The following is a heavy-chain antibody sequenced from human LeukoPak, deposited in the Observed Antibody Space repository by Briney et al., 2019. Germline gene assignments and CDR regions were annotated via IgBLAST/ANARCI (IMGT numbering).Heavy chain of an antibody. V-gene: IGHV4-34*01. Sequence: SETLSLTYAVYGGSFSGYYWSWIRQPPGKGLEWLGEINHSGSTNYNPSLKSRVTISVDTSKNQFSLKLSSVTAADTAVYYCASQALKYCSSTSCYRGRYYMDVWGKGTTVTVSS. CDR3: ASQALKYCSSTSCYRGRYYMDV. CDR1: GGSFSGYY. D-gene: IGHD2-2*01. J-gene: IGHJ6*03. CDR2: INHSGST.